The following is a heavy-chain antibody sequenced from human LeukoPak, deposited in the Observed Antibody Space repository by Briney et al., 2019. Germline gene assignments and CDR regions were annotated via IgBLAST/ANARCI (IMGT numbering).Heavy chain of an antibody. CDR1: GGSISSGPYY. Sequence: PSETLSLTCTVSGGSISSGPYYWGWIRQPPAKGLEWIGNIYYGENTYYNPSLKSRVTIYIDTSKNQFYLKLSSLTAADTAVYFCARRDDSSGYHKIFDYWGPGTLVTVSS. CDR2: IYYGENT. D-gene: IGHD3-22*01. J-gene: IGHJ4*02. CDR3: ARRDDSSGYHKIFDY. V-gene: IGHV4-39*01.